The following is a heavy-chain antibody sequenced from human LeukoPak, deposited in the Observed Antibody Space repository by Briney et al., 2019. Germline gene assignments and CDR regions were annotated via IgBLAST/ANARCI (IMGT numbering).Heavy chain of an antibody. V-gene: IGHV1-3*01. CDR2: INAGNGNT. J-gene: IGHJ4*02. Sequence: ASVKVSCKASGYTFTGYAMHWVRQAPGQRLEWMGWINAGNGNTKYSQKFQGRVTITRDTSASTAYMELSSLRSDDTAVYYCARTLGGYGDYVSYYFDYWGQGTLVTVSS. CDR1: GYTFTGYA. D-gene: IGHD4-17*01. CDR3: ARTLGGYGDYVSYYFDY.